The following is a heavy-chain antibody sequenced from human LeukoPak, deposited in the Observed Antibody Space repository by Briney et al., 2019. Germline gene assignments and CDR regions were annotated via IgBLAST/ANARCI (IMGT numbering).Heavy chain of an antibody. J-gene: IGHJ6*02. D-gene: IGHD3-10*02. CDR3: AAMFGELLPNYYYYYGMDV. V-gene: IGHV3-66*01. Sequence: GGSLRLSCAASGFTVSSNHMSWVRQAPGKGLEWVSVIYSGGSTYYADSVKGRFTISRDNSKNTLSLQMNSLRAEDTAVYYCAAMFGELLPNYYYYYGMDVWGQGTTVTVSS. CDR1: GFTVSSNH. CDR2: IYSGGST.